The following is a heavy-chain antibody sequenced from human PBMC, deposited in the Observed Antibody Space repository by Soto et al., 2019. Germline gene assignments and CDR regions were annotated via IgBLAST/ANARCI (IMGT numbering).Heavy chain of an antibody. CDR1: GFTFSNYW. V-gene: IGHV3-7*04. Sequence: GGSLRLSCAGSGFTFSNYWMNWVRQTPGKGLEWVANIKQDGSAKNYVESVKGRFTISRDNAKNLVYLQTNSLRAEDTAVYYCAGGTGWVHDYWGQGTLVTV. CDR2: IKQDGSAK. J-gene: IGHJ4*02. CDR3: AGGTGWVHDY. D-gene: IGHD1-1*01.